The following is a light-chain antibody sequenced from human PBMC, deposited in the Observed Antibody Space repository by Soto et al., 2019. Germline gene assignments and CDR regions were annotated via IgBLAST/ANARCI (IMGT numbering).Light chain of an antibody. CDR2: KAS. J-gene: IGKJ1*01. V-gene: IGKV1-5*03. Sequence: DIPMTQSPSTLSGSVGDRVTITCRASQTISSWLAWYQQKPGKAPKLLVYKASTLKSGVPSRFSGSGSGTEFTLTISSLQPDDFATYYCQHYSSYSEAFGQGTKVALK. CDR3: QHYSSYSEA. CDR1: QTISSW.